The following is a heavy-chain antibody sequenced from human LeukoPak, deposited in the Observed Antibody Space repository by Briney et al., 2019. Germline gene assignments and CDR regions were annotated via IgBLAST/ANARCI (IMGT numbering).Heavy chain of an antibody. CDR1: GGTFNSYA. CDR3: ASLLDYGDASAFDY. CDR2: IIPIFGTT. J-gene: IGHJ4*02. Sequence: GASVKVSCKASGGTFNSYAISWVRQAPGQGLEGVGRIIPIFGTTNYAQKFQGRVTIITDESTSTAYMELSGLRSEDTAVYYCASLLDYGDASAFDYWGQGTLVTVSS. D-gene: IGHD4-17*01. V-gene: IGHV1-69*05.